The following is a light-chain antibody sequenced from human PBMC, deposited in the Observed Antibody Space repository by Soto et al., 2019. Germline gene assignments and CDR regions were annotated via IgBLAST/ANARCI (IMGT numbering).Light chain of an antibody. CDR2: DAS. Sequence: QSALTQPASVSGSPGQSIAISCTGTSSDVGGYNYVSWYQQHPGKAPKLMAYDASNRPSGVSNRFSGSKSGNTASLTISGLQAEDEADYYCSSYTSSSTYVFGTGTKVTVL. CDR1: SSDVGGYNY. V-gene: IGLV2-14*01. J-gene: IGLJ1*01. CDR3: SSYTSSSTYV.